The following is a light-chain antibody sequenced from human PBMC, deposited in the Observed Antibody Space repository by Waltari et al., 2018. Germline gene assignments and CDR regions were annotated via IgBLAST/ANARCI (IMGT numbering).Light chain of an antibody. CDR1: SGHSRNV. CDR2: VNSDGGH. Sequence: QLVLTQSPSASASLGASVTLTCTLTSGHSRNVISWHPQQSEEVPRYLMKVNSDGGHSKGHDIPDRFSGSSSGAERYLTISSVQSEDETDYYCQTGGHGTWVFGGGTKLTVL. V-gene: IGLV4-69*01. J-gene: IGLJ3*02. CDR3: QTGGHGTWV.